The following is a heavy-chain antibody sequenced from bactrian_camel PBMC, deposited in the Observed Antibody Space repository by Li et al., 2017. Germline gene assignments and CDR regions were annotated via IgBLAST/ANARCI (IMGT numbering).Heavy chain of an antibody. CDR3: ATCLVVAGEYEYNY. J-gene: IGHJ4*01. CDR1: GYTSSSYC. Sequence: HVQLVESGGGAVQLGGSLRLECGISGYTSSSYCMAWFRQAPGKEREEVATIDAYGKTTYKDFVQGRFTISQDAAKNTVYLQMNNLKPEDTGLYNCATCLVVAGEYEYNYWGQGTQVTVS. V-gene: IGHV3S26*01. CDR2: TIDAYGKT. D-gene: IGHD6*01.